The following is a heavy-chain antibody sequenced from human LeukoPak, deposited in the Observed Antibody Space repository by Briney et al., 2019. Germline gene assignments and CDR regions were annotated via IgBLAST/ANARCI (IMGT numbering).Heavy chain of an antibody. V-gene: IGHV3-33*01. CDR3: AREHDSSGLDY. J-gene: IGHJ4*02. Sequence: PGGSLRLSCAASGFTFSSYGMHWVRQAPGKGLEWVAVIWYDGSNKYYADSVKGRFTISRDNSKNTLYLQMNGLRAEDTAVYYCAREHDSSGLDYWGQGTLVTVSS. CDR1: GFTFSSYG. D-gene: IGHD3-22*01. CDR2: IWYDGSNK.